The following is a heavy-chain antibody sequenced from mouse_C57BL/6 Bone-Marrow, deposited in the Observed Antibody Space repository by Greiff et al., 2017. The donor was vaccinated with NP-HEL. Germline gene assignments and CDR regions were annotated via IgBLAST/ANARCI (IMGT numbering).Heavy chain of an antibody. J-gene: IGHJ1*03. CDR1: GFTFSDYG. V-gene: IGHV5-17*01. CDR3: ASTMITRYFDV. CDR2: ISSGSSTI. Sequence: EVKLVESGGGLVKPGGSLKLSCAASGFTFSDYGMHWVRQAPEKGLEWVAYISSGSSTIYYADTVKGRFTISRDNAKNTLFLQMTSLRSEDTAMYYCASTMITRYFDVWGTGTTVTVAS. D-gene: IGHD2-4*01.